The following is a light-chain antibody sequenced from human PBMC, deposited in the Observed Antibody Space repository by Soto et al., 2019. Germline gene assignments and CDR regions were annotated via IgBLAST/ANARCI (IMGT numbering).Light chain of an antibody. CDR1: SSDVGSYNL. CDR2: EGS. V-gene: IGLV2-23*01. CDR3: YSYAGSSYVV. J-gene: IGLJ2*01. Sequence: QSALTQPASVSGSPGQSITISCTGTSSDVGSYNLVSWYQQHPGKAPKLMIYEGSKRPSGVSNRFSGSKSGNTASLTISGLQAEDEADYYCYSYAGSSYVVFGGGTQLTVL.